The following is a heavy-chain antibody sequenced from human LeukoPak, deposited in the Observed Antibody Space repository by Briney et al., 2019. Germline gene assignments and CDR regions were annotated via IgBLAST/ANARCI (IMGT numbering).Heavy chain of an antibody. J-gene: IGHJ4*02. V-gene: IGHV4-59*01. CDR2: IYYSGST. CDR3: ARVELAYCGGDCYSGFDY. D-gene: IGHD2-21*02. Sequence: SETLSLTCTVSGGSISSYYWSLIRQPPGKGLEWIGYIYYSGSTNYNPSLKSRVTISVDTSKNQFSLKLSSVTAADTAVYYCARVELAYCGGDCYSGFDYWGQGTLVTVSS. CDR1: GGSISSYY.